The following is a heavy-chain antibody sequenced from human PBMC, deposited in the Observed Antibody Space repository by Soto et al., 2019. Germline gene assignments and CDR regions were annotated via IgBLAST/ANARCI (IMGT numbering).Heavy chain of an antibody. CDR2: ISGSGGST. D-gene: IGHD3-3*01. CDR1: GFTFSRYA. V-gene: IGHV3-23*01. J-gene: IGHJ4*02. CDR3: AKDIDDFWSGYYPFYFDY. Sequence: PGGSLRLSCAASGFTFSRYAMSWVRQAPGKGLEWVSAISGSGGSTYYADSVKGRFTISRDNSKNTLYLQMNSLRAEDTAVYYCAKDIDDFWSGYYPFYFDYWGQGTLVTVSS.